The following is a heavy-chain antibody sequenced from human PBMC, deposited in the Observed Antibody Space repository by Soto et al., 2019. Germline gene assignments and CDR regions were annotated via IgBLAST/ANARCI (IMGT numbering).Heavy chain of an antibody. V-gene: IGHV3-23*01. CDR1: GFTFSSYA. CDR3: AKDHPMITFGGVIDYFDY. Sequence: GGSLRLSCAASGFTFSSYAMSWVRQAPGKGLEWDSAISGSGGSTYYADSVKGRFTISRDNSKNTLYLQMNSLRAEDTAVYYCAKDHPMITFGGVIDYFDYWGQGTLVTVSS. D-gene: IGHD3-16*02. J-gene: IGHJ4*02. CDR2: ISGSGGST.